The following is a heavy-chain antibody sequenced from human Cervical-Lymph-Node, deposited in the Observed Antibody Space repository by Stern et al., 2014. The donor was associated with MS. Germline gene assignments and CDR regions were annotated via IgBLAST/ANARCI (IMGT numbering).Heavy chain of an antibody. CDR2: SYYSGTP. J-gene: IGHJ4*02. Sequence: VQLVESGPGLVKPSQTLSLTCSVSGGSISSGGYYWSWIRQHPGKGLEWIGHSYYSGTPYYNPSLQSRVSISLDASKQQFSLKLTSVTAADTAVYFCARAIPALRYWGQGILGTVSS. V-gene: IGHV4-31*03. CDR1: GGSISSGGYY. CDR3: ARAIPALRY. D-gene: IGHD2-2*02.